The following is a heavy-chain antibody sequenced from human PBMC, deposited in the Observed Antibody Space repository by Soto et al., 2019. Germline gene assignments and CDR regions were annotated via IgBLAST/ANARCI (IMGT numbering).Heavy chain of an antibody. Sequence: GGSLRLSCVASGFSLSDHWMHWVRQVPGKGLVHVSRIRTDGGYTNYADSMKGRIAMSRDNSKSTLYLQMSSLRAEDTAVYYCTKRRNVLRFLEWSSGMEVWGQGTTVTVSS. CDR1: GFSLSDHW. J-gene: IGHJ6*02. D-gene: IGHD3-3*01. V-gene: IGHV3-74*01. CDR2: IRTDGGYT. CDR3: TKRRNVLRFLEWSSGMEV.